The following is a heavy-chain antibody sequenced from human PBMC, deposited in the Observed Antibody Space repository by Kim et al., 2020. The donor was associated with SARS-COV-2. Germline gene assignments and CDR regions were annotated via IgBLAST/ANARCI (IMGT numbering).Heavy chain of an antibody. CDR3: ARRVSGWSNLTTGYGMDV. CDR1: GGTFSSYT. J-gene: IGHJ6*02. CDR2: IIPILGRA. Sequence: SVKVSCKASGGTFSSYTISWVRQAPGQGLEWMGRIIPILGRANYAQKFQGRVTITADKSTSTAYMELSSLRSEDTAVYYCARRVSGWSNLTTGYGMDVWGQGTTVTVSS. D-gene: IGHD6-19*01. V-gene: IGHV1-69*02.